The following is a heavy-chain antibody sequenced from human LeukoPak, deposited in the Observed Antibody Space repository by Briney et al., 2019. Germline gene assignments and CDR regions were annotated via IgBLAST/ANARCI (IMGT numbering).Heavy chain of an antibody. J-gene: IGHJ5*02. V-gene: IGHV1-18*01. CDR2: ISAYNGNT. Sequence: ASVKVSCKASGYTFTSYGISWVRQAPGQGLEWMGWISAYNGNTNYAQKLQGRVTMTTDTSTSTAYMELRSLRSDDTAVYYCARVYERRESNWFDPWGQGTLVTVSS. CDR3: ARVYERRESNWFDP. CDR1: GYTFTSYG. D-gene: IGHD5/OR15-5a*01.